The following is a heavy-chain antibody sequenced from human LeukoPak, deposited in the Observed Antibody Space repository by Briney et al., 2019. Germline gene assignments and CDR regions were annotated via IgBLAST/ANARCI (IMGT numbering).Heavy chain of an antibody. CDR1: GFTFSSYS. J-gene: IGHJ3*02. CDR3: ARGGRDAFDI. D-gene: IGHD6-25*01. V-gene: IGHV3-21*01. CDR2: ISSSSIYI. Sequence: GGSLRLSCAASGFTFSSYSMNWVRQAPGKWLEWVSFISSSSIYISYADSMKGRFTISRDNAKNSLYLQMNSLGAEDTAVYYCARGGRDAFDIWGQGTMVTVSS.